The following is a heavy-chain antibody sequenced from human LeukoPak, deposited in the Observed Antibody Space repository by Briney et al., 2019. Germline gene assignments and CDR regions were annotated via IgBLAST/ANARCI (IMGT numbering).Heavy chain of an antibody. CDR3: GDLGSTGTDH. J-gene: IGHJ4*02. D-gene: IGHD4-17*01. V-gene: IGHV3-72*01. CDR2: IRDKAGGYTT. Sequence: GGSLRLSCVASGFTFSPHYMGWVRQSPGQGLEWVGLIRDKAGGYTTIYAPSVKGRFNISRDHSKTSAYLQMDSLKTEDTAVYYCGDLGSTGTDHWGQGTLVTVSS. CDR1: GFTFSPHY.